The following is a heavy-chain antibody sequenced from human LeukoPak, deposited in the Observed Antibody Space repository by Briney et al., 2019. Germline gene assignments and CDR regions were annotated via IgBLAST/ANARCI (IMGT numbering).Heavy chain of an antibody. CDR1: GFTFSSYA. D-gene: IGHD6-6*01. Sequence: GGSLRLSCAASGFTFSSYAMSWVRQAPGEGLEWVSAISGSGGSTYYADSVKGRFTISRDNSKNTLYLQMNSLRAEDTAVYYCANPGIAARPSWFDPWGQGTLVTVSS. V-gene: IGHV3-23*01. J-gene: IGHJ5*02. CDR2: ISGSGGST. CDR3: ANPGIAARPSWFDP.